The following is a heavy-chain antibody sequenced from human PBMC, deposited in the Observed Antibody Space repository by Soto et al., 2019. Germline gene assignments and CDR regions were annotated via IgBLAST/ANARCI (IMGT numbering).Heavy chain of an antibody. D-gene: IGHD6-6*01. V-gene: IGHV3-9*01. CDR1: GFSFDDYA. J-gene: IGHJ6*02. Sequence: PGGSLRLSXAASGFSFDDYAMHWVRQAPEKGLEWVSGISRNSGSIGYADSVKGRFTISRDNAKNSLYLQMNSLRVDDTALYYCAKDVGLARRTLVYNYYYGMDVWGQGTTVTVSS. CDR3: AKDVGLARRTLVYNYYYGMDV. CDR2: ISRNSGSI.